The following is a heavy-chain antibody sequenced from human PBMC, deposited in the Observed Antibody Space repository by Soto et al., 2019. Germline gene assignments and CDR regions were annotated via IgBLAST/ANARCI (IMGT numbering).Heavy chain of an antibody. CDR2: VSASGLNT. V-gene: IGHV3-23*01. D-gene: IGHD3-10*01. CDR3: AKDRPGRTSGYVFDY. CDR1: GFTFSTYA. J-gene: IGHJ4*02. Sequence: EVQLLESGGKLVQPGGSLTLSCAASGFTFSTYAMAWVRQAPGKGLEWVSGVSASGLNTDYADPVKGRFYISRDNSKNTMSLHLNRARGEDTVLYYCAKDRPGRTSGYVFDYWGQATQVTVSS.